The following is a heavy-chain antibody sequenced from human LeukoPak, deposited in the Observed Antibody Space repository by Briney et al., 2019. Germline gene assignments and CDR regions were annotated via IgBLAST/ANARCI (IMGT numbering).Heavy chain of an antibody. CDR3: ARESGFGELFPYAFDI. CDR1: EFTVSNNY. V-gene: IGHV3-53*01. J-gene: IGHJ3*02. CDR2: IYSGGNT. Sequence: GGSLRLSCAASEFTVSNNYMSWVRQAPGKGLEWVSVIYSGGNTYYADSVKGRFAISRDYSRNTVYLQMNSLRAEDTAVNYCARESGFGELFPYAFDIWGQGTVVTVSS. D-gene: IGHD3-10*01.